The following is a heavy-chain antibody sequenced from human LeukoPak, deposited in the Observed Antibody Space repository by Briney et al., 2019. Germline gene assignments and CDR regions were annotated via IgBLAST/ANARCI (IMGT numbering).Heavy chain of an antibody. J-gene: IGHJ6*03. CDR1: GFTFSSYA. Sequence: GGSLRLSCATSGFTFSSYAMNWVRQAPGKRLDWVSGITGSGGSTYYADSVKGRFTISRDNAKNSLYLQMNSLRAEDTAVYYCARDTPYCSSTSCPYYYYYYMDVWGKGTTVTVSS. CDR3: ARDTPYCSSTSCPYYYYYYMDV. CDR2: ITGSGGST. D-gene: IGHD2-2*01. V-gene: IGHV3-23*01.